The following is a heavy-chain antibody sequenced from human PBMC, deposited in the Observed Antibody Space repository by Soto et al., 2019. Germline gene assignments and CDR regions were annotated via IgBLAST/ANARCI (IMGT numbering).Heavy chain of an antibody. V-gene: IGHV4-31*03. CDR2: IYYSGST. CDR3: AKQKRSPMGYSQH. J-gene: IGHJ1*01. Sequence: PSETLSLTCTVSGGSISSGGYYWSWIRQHPGKGLEWIGYIYYSGSTYYNPSLKSRVTISVDTSKNQFSLKLSSVTAADTAVYYWAKQKRSPMGYSQHWGQGTLVPVSS. CDR1: GGSISSGGYY.